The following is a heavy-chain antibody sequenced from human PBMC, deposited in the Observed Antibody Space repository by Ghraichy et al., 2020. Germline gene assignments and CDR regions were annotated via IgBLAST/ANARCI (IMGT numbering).Heavy chain of an antibody. CDR3: ARGPLTMMGDFDY. Sequence: GGSLRLSCAASGFTFSSYGMHWVRQAPGKGLEWGAVIWYDGSNKYYADSVKGRFTISRDNSKNTLYLQMNSLRAEDTAVYYCARGPLTMMGDFDYWGQGTLVTVSS. CDR1: GFTFSSYG. J-gene: IGHJ4*02. D-gene: IGHD3-10*02. V-gene: IGHV3-33*01. CDR2: IWYDGSNK.